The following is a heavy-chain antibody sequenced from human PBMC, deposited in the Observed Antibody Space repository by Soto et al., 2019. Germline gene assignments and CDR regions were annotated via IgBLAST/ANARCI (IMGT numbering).Heavy chain of an antibody. D-gene: IGHD1-26*01. CDR3: ARHPLSQWEIHH. CDR1: GGSISSSSYY. Sequence: SETLSLTCTVSGGSISSSSYYWGWIRQPPGKGLEWIGSIYYSGSTYYNPSLKSRVTISVDTSKNQFSLKLSSVTAADTAVYYCARHPLSQWEIHHWGQGTLVTVSS. CDR2: IYYSGST. J-gene: IGHJ5*02. V-gene: IGHV4-39*01.